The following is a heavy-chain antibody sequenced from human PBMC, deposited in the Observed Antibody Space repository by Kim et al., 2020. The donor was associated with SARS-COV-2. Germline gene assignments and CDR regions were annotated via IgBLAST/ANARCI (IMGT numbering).Heavy chain of an antibody. V-gene: IGHV1-69*04. CDR1: GGTFSSYA. CDR2: IIPIFGIA. CDR3: ARDCSGGSCSNPSWFDP. D-gene: IGHD2-15*01. J-gene: IGHJ5*02. Sequence: SVKVSCKASGGTFSSYAISWVRQAPGQGLEWMGRIIPIFGIANYAQKFQGRVTITADKSTSTAYMELSSLRSEDTAVYYCARDCSGGSCSNPSWFDPWGQGTLVTVSS.